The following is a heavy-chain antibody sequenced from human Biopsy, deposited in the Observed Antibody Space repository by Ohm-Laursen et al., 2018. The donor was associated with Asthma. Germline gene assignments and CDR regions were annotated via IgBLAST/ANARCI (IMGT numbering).Heavy chain of an antibody. CDR2: IMPPFGLT. J-gene: IGHJ3*01. D-gene: IGHD3-9*01. CDR3: ARTYYDFLTGQVKDVFGV. V-gene: IGHV1-69*10. Sequence: ASVKVSCNPSEDTFSSYVISWVRQAPGQGLEWMGGIMPPFGLTNYAQRFQDRLTISADKSTRTAYMELRRLRSGDTATYYCARTYYDFLTGQVKDVFGVWGQGTMVTVSS. CDR1: EDTFSSYV.